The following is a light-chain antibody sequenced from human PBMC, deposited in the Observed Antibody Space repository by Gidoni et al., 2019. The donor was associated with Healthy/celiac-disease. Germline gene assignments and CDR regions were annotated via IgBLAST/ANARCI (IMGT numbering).Light chain of an antibody. CDR2: GAS. Sequence: EIVMTQSPATLSVSPGERATLSCRASQSVSSNLAWYQQKPGQAPRRLIYGASTRATGIPARFSGSGSGTEFTLTIRSLQSEDFAVSYCQQYNNWPRTFGQGTQVDIK. J-gene: IGKJ1*01. V-gene: IGKV3-15*01. CDR3: QQYNNWPRT. CDR1: QSVSSN.